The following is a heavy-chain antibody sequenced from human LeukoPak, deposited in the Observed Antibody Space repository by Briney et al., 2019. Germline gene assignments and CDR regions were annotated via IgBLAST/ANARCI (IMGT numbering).Heavy chain of an antibody. V-gene: IGHV3-23*01. Sequence: GGSLRLYCAASGFTFSSYAMSWARQAPGKGLEWVSGISANGGSTYYADSVKGRFTIARDNSKNTLYLQMNSLRVEDMAVYYCAKYRGYDRYNWFDPWGQGTLVTVSS. CDR1: GFTFSSYA. CDR3: AKYRGYDRYNWFDP. J-gene: IGHJ5*02. D-gene: IGHD5-12*01. CDR2: ISANGGST.